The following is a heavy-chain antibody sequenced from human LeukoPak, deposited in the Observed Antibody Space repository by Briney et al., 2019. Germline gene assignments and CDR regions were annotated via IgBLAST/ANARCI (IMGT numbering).Heavy chain of an antibody. CDR1: GFTFSSYA. CDR2: ISYDGSNK. V-gene: IGHV3-30-3*01. D-gene: IGHD2-2*01. J-gene: IGHJ4*02. CDR3: ARGRGYCSSTSCHDHFDY. Sequence: GGSLRLSCAASGFTFSSYAMHWVRQAPGKGLEWVAVISYDGSNKYYAESVKGRFTISRDNSKNTLYLQMNSLRAEDTAVYYCARGRGYCSSTSCHDHFDYWGQGTLVTVSS.